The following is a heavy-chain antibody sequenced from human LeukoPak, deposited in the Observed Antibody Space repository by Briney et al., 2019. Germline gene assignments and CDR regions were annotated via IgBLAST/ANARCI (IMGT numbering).Heavy chain of an antibody. Sequence: PGGSLRLSCAASGFSFSSYCMSWVRQAPGKGLEWVSATSGRWGNTYYADSVKGRFTISRDNSKNTLYLQMNSLRDDDTVLYYCARRPTTVTYFDPGGQGPLVPVSS. D-gene: IGHD4-11*01. CDR2: TSGRWGNT. V-gene: IGHV3-23*01. CDR1: GFSFSSYC. CDR3: ARRPTTVTYFDP. J-gene: IGHJ5*02.